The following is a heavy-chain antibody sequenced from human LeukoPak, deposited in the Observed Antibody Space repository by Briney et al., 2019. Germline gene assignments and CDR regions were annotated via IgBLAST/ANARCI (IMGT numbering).Heavy chain of an antibody. CDR1: GFTFSSYA. CDR2: ISATASNT. CDR3: AKDWYNSLNYFDY. D-gene: IGHD1-1*01. V-gene: IGHV3-23*01. Sequence: GGSQRLSCAASGFTFSSYAMSWVRQAPGKGLEWVSAISATASNTYYADSVKGRFTISRDNSKSTLYLQMNSLRVDDTAVYYCAKDWYNSLNYFDYWGQGSLVTVSS. J-gene: IGHJ4*02.